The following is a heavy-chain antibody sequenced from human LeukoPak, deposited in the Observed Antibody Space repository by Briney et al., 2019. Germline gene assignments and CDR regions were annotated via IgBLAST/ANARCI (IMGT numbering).Heavy chain of an antibody. D-gene: IGHD2-2*01. J-gene: IGHJ5*02. CDR3: VTTRSSSRPPFDP. CDR1: GFTFSSYA. CDR2: ISSNGGST. V-gene: IGHV3-64D*06. Sequence: GGSLRLSCSASGFTFSSYAMHWVRQAPGKGLEYVSAISSNGGSTYYADSVKGRFTISRDNSKNTLYLQMSSLRAEDTAVYYCVTTRSSSRPPFDPWGQGTLVTVSS.